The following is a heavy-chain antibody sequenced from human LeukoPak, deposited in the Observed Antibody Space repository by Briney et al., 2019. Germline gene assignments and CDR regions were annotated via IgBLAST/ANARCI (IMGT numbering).Heavy chain of an antibody. CDR1: GFTFSSYS. V-gene: IGHV3-21*01. D-gene: IGHD2-8*01. CDR3: ARDQLGVANY. Sequence: PGGSLSLPCAASGFTFSSYSMNWVRQAPRKGLEWVSSISSSSSYIYYADSVKGRFTISRDNAKNSLYLQMNSLRAEDTAVYYCARDQLGVANYWGQGTLVTVSS. CDR2: ISSSSSYI. J-gene: IGHJ4*02.